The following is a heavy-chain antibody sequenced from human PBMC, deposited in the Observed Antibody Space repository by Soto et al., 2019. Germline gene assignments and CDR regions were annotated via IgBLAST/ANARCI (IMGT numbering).Heavy chain of an antibody. CDR1: GFTFSSSA. V-gene: IGHV3-23*01. CDR2: VSGSGGTT. D-gene: IGHD6-19*01. CDR3: ARCTVDTIVTSGWCHYLDP. Sequence: EVQLLDSGGGLVQPGGSLRLSCEASGFTFSSSAMSWVRQAPGKGLEWVSAVSGSGGTTYYADSVRGRFTISRDNSKNTLYLQKNSLRAEDTAIYFYARCTVDTIVTSGWCHYLDPWGQGTLVTVYS. J-gene: IGHJ5*02.